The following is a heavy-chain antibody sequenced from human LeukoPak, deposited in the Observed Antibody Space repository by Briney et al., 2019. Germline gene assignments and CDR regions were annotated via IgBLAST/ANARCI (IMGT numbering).Heavy chain of an antibody. CDR2: IKQDGSEK. Sequence: GGSLRLSRAASGFTFSTYWMSWVRQVPGKGLEWVANIKQDGSEKYYVDSVKGRFTISRDNAKNSLYLQMNSLRAEDTAVYYCARVRWWLLIDYWGQGTLVTVSS. CDR1: GFTFSTYW. CDR3: ARVRWWLLIDY. J-gene: IGHJ4*02. V-gene: IGHV3-7*01. D-gene: IGHD5-12*01.